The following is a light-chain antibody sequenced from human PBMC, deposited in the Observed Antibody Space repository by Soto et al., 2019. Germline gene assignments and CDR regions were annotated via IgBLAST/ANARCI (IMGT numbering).Light chain of an antibody. CDR3: QQYNTFWT. CDR2: DVS. CDR1: QSISSR. J-gene: IGKJ1*01. V-gene: IGKV1-5*01. Sequence: DIQMTQSPSTLSASVGDRVTITFRASQSISSRLAWYQQKPGKAPKLLIYDVSNLESGVPSRFSGSGSGTEFTLTISSLQPDDFATYYCQQYNTFWTFGQGTKVDIK.